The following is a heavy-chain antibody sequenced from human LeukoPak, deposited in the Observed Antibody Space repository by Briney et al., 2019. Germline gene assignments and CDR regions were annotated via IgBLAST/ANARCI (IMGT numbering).Heavy chain of an antibody. CDR2: VYYSGST. CDR1: GASISPYY. CDR3: ARYSGLDGDYFDL. D-gene: IGHD2-21*01. Sequence: SETLSLTCLVSGASISPYYWGWLRQPPGKGLEWLGYVYYSGSTNYSPSLKSRLTMSVDTSKNQFSLKLTAVTGVDTAVYYCARYSGLDGDYFDLWGQGTLVTVSS. V-gene: IGHV4-59*08. J-gene: IGHJ4*02.